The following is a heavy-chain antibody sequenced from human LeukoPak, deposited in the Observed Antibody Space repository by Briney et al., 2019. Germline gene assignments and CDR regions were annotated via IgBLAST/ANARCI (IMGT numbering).Heavy chain of an antibody. CDR1: GFTFSSYS. Sequence: GGSLRLSCAASGFTFSSYSMNWVRQAPGKGLEWVSSISSSSSYIYYADSVKGRFTISRDNAKNSLYLQMDSLRAEDTAVYYCARPRGCSSNRCNNFDYWGQGALVTVSS. CDR2: ISSSSSYI. D-gene: IGHD2-2*01. V-gene: IGHV3-21*01. CDR3: ARPRGCSSNRCNNFDY. J-gene: IGHJ4*02.